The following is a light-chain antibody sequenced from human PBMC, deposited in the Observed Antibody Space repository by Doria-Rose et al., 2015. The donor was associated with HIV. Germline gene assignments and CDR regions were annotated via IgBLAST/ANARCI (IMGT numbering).Light chain of an antibody. CDR2: DAS. Sequence: EIVLTQSPGTLSLSPGGRATLSCRASQRVKSSYLAWYQQKPGQAPRLLIYDASTRATGIPDRFSGSGSGTDFTLTISRLEPEDVAVYYCQQYGTSRGTFGQGTRLEIK. J-gene: IGKJ5*01. V-gene: IGKV3-20*01. CDR3: QQYGTSRGT. CDR1: QRVKSSY.